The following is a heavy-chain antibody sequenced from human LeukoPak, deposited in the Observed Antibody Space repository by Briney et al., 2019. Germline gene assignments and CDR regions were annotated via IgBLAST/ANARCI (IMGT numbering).Heavy chain of an antibody. Sequence: SETLSLTCTVSGGSISSYYWSWIRQPAGKGLEWTGRIYTSGSTNYNPSLKSRATISVDTSKNQFSLKLRSVTAADTAVYYCARVDRYYYYMDVWGTGTTVTISS. CDR3: ARVDRYYYYMDV. J-gene: IGHJ6*03. CDR1: GGSISSYY. V-gene: IGHV4-4*07. CDR2: IYTSGST.